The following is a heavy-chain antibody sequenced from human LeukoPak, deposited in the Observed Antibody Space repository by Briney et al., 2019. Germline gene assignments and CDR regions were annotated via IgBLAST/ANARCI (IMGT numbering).Heavy chain of an antibody. CDR1: GGSISSYY. D-gene: IGHD3-10*01. CDR3: AREAITMVREEPFDY. V-gene: IGHV4-59*12. Sequence: SETLSLTCTVSGGSISSYYWSWIRQPPGKGLEWIASIFYGGSTHYNPSLKSRVTILVDTSKNQFSLKVTSVTAADTAVYYCAREAITMVREEPFDYWGRGSLVTVSS. CDR2: IFYGGST. J-gene: IGHJ4*01.